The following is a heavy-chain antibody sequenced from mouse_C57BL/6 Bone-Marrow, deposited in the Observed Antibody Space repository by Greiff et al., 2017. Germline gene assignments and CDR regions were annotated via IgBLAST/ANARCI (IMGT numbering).Heavy chain of an antibody. J-gene: IGHJ3*01. CDR2: INPSSGYT. V-gene: IGHV1-4*01. CDR1: GYTFTSYS. CDR3: ARWAYGNYVSWFAY. D-gene: IGHD2-1*01. Sequence: QVQLQQSGAELARPGASVKMSCKASGYTFTSYSMHWVKQRPGQGLEWIGYINPSSGYTKYNQKFKDKATFTADKSASTAYMQLSSLTSEDAAVDYCARWAYGNYVSWFAYWGQGTLVTVSA.